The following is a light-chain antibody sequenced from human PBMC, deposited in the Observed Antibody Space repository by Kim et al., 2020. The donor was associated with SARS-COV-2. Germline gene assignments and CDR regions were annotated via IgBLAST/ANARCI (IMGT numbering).Light chain of an antibody. J-gene: IGKJ5*01. V-gene: IGKV1-33*01. Sequence: GDRVTITCQAREDVRDYFNWYHQKPGETPKVLIRDAAILVSGVRPRVSRGGYGTAFSLTISSVQPEDIGTYYCQQYDAPPFTFG. CDR1: EDVRDY. CDR3: QQYDAPPFT. CDR2: DAA.